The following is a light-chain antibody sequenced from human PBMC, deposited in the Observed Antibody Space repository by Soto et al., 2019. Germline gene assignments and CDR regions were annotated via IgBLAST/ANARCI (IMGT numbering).Light chain of an antibody. CDR1: SSDIGGYNY. V-gene: IGLV2-11*01. J-gene: IGLJ2*01. Sequence: QSALTQPRSVSGSPGQSVTITCTGTSSDIGGYNYVSWYQHHPGKAPKLMIYDVNYLPSGVPDRFSGSKSGNTASLTISGLQAEDEADYYCCSYAGSITFGVIFGGVTKLTVL. CDR3: CSYAGSITFGVI. CDR2: DVN.